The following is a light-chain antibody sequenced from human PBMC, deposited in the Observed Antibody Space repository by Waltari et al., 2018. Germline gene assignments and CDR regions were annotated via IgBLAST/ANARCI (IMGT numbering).Light chain of an antibody. Sequence: QSALTQPPSASGSPGQSVTISCTGTNSDVGGYNSVSWYQQHPGKAPKLILYEVTNRPSGVPDRSPGSKAGNTASLTVSGLQAEDEAAYYCSSYAGSNNLVFGGGTKLTVL. CDR2: EVT. J-gene: IGLJ2*01. CDR1: NSDVGGYNS. CDR3: SSYAGSNNLV. V-gene: IGLV2-8*01.